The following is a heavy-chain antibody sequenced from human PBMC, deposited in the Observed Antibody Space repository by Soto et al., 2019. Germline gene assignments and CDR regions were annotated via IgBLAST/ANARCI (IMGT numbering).Heavy chain of an antibody. CDR3: AREGGPYNYYGMDV. CDR2: IYYSGST. J-gene: IGHJ6*02. CDR1: GGSISSGGYY. V-gene: IGHV4-31*03. Sequence: QVQLQESGPGLVKPSQTLSPTCTVSGGSISSGGYYWSWIRQHPGKGLEWIGYIYYSGSTYYNPSLKSRVTISVDTSKNQFSLKLSSVTAADTAVYYCAREGGPYNYYGMDVWGQGTTVTVSS.